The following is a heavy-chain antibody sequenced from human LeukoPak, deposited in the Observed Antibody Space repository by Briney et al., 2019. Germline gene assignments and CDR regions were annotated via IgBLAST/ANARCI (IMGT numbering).Heavy chain of an antibody. CDR2: IVPIFGTA. J-gene: IGHJ4*02. CDR3: ARGFQPAAAGDY. Sequence: SVKVSCKASGGTFSSYAISWVRQAPGQGLEWMGGIVPIFGTANYAQKFQGRVTITADESTSTAYMELSSLRSEDTAVYYGARGFQPAAAGDYWGQGTLVTVSS. CDR1: GGTFSSYA. D-gene: IGHD6-13*01. V-gene: IGHV1-69*01.